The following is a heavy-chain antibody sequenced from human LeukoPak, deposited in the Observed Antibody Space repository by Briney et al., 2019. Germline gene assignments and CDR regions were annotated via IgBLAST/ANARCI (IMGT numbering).Heavy chain of an antibody. CDR1: GYTFNGYY. V-gene: IGHV1-2*02. CDR2: INPNSGGT. J-gene: IGHJ4*02. D-gene: IGHD3-10*01. CDR3: ARGGPLWFGEPIDY. Sequence: ASVKVSCKASGYTFNGYYIQWVRQAPGQGREWMGWINPNSGGTNYAQKFQGRVTMTRDTSISTAYMELRRLRSDDTAVYYCARGGPLWFGEPIDYWGQGTLVTVSS.